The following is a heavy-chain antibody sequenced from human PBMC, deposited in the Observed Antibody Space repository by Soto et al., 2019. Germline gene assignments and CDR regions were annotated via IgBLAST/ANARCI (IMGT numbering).Heavy chain of an antibody. CDR2: ISQDGSEK. D-gene: IGHD1-1*01. Sequence: GGSLRLSCAASGFTFSSYSMNWVRQTPGKGLEWVANISQDGSEKNYVESVKGRFTISRDNAKNLVYLQTNSLRAEDTAVYYCAGGTGWVHDYWGQGTLVTVSS. J-gene: IGHJ4*02. CDR1: GFTFSSYS. CDR3: AGGTGWVHDY. V-gene: IGHV3-7*04.